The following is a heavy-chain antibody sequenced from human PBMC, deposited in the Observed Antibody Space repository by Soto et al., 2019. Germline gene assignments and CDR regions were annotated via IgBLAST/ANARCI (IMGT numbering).Heavy chain of an antibody. D-gene: IGHD3-16*01. CDR3: ARSWGWSPGTDF. CDR1: GITFRIRA. J-gene: IGHJ4*02. CDR2: IPATGTGA. V-gene: IGHV3-23*01. Sequence: GGSLRLSCVASGITFRIRAMSWVRQAPGEGLEWLSYIPATGTGANYAESVRGRFTTSRDNANKVVYLQMNSLTVEDTAVYYCARSWGWSPGTDFWGQGTLVTVSS.